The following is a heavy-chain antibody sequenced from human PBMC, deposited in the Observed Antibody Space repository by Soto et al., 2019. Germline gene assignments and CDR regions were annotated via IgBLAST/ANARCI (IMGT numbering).Heavy chain of an antibody. CDR2: IWYDGSNK. J-gene: IGHJ3*02. V-gene: IGHV3-33*01. D-gene: IGHD1-1*01. CDR3: ARAGRLRDAFDI. Sequence: PGGSLRLSCAASGFPFSSYCMHLVRPAPGKGLEWVAVIWYDGSNKYYADSVKGRFTISRDNSKNTLYLQMNSLRAEDTAVYYCARAGRLRDAFDIWGQGTMVTVSS. CDR1: GFPFSSYC.